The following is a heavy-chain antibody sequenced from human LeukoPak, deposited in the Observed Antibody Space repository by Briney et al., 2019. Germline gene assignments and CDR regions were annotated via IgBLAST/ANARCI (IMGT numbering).Heavy chain of an antibody. D-gene: IGHD3-22*01. CDR2: IHGGGDT. V-gene: IGHV3-66*01. J-gene: IGHJ4*02. Sequence: PGGSLRLSCAASGFTVSTNYMSWVRQAPGKGLDWVSLIHGGGDTYYADSVKGRFTISRDNSKNTLYLQMNSLRAEDTAVYYCARDFYDSSGYFLWGQGTLVTVSS. CDR1: GFTVSTNY. CDR3: ARDFYDSSGYFL.